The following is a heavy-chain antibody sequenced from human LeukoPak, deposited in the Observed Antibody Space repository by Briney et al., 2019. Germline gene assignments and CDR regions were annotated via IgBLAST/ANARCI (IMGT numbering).Heavy chain of an antibody. CDR3: AKDWSYGGNSWKYFGS. CDR1: GFTFDDYA. CDR2: ISWKSDSV. Sequence: GGSLRLSCAASGFTFDDYAMHWVRQAPGKGLEWVSGISWKSDSVGYADSVKGRFTISRDNAENSLYLQMNSLRADDTALYYCAKDWSYGGNSWKYFGSWGQGTLVTVSS. J-gene: IGHJ4*02. V-gene: IGHV3-9*01. D-gene: IGHD4-23*01.